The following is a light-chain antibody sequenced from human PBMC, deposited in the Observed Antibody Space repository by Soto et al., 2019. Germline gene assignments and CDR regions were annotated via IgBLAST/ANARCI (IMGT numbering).Light chain of an antibody. J-gene: IGLJ1*01. CDR2: DVS. CDR1: SSDVGGYNY. Sequence: QSALTQPASVSGSPGQSITISCTGTSSDVGGYNYVSWYQQHPGKAPKLMIYDVSNRPSGVSNRFSGSKSGNTASLPISGLQDEEEAAYYCSSYTSSSTYVFGTGTKLTVL. CDR3: SSYTSSSTYV. V-gene: IGLV2-14*01.